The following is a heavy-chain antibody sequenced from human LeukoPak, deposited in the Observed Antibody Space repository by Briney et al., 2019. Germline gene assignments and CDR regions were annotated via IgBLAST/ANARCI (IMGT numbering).Heavy chain of an antibody. J-gene: IGHJ3*02. V-gene: IGHV3-13*01. CDR2: IGTAGDT. CDR3: AREGAVAGTISAFDI. Sequence: PGGSLRLSCAASGFTFSSYDMHWVRQATGKGLEWVSAIGTAGDTYSPGSVKGRFTISRETAKNSLSLQMNSLRPGDTAVYYCAREGAVAGTISAFDIWGQGTMVTVSS. CDR1: GFTFSSYD. D-gene: IGHD6-13*01.